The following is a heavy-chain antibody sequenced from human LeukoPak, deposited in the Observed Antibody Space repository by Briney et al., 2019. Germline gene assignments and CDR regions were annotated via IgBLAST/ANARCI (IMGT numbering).Heavy chain of an antibody. CDR2: MSWNSGNI. D-gene: IGHD3-22*01. V-gene: IGHV3-9*01. Sequence: GRSLRLSCAASGFTFDDYAMHWVRQPPGKGLEWVSSMSWNSGNIGYADSVKGRFTISRDNAKKSLYLQMNSLRTEDTALYYCAKGGSGYRFDYWGQGTLVTVSS. CDR1: GFTFDDYA. CDR3: AKGGSGYRFDY. J-gene: IGHJ4*02.